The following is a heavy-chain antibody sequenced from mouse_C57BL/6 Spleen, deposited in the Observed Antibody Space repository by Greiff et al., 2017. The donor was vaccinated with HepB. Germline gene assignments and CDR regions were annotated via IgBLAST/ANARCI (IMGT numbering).Heavy chain of an antibody. Sequence: EVQLQQSGAELVRPGASVKLSCTASGFNIKDYYMHWVKQRPEQGLEWIGRIDPEDGDTEYAPKFQGKATMTADTYSNTAYLQLSSLTSEDTAVYYCTTDYHGSSPFAYWGQGTLVTVAA. CDR1: GFNIKDYY. J-gene: IGHJ3*01. D-gene: IGHD1-1*01. CDR3: TTDYHGSSPFAY. CDR2: IDPEDGDT. V-gene: IGHV14-1*01.